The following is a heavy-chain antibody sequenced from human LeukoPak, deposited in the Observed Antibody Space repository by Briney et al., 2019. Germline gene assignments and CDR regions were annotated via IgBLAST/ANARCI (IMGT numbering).Heavy chain of an antibody. CDR1: GFTFDDYA. D-gene: IGHD3-22*01. J-gene: IGHJ4*02. CDR3: AKSLTYYYDSSGYFDY. V-gene: IGHV3-9*03. Sequence: GGSLRLSCAAPGFTFDDYAMHWVRQAPGKGLEWVSGISWNSGSIGYADSVKGRFTISRDNAKNSLYLQMNSLRAEDMALYYCAKSLTYYYDSSGYFDYWGQGTLVTVSS. CDR2: ISWNSGSI.